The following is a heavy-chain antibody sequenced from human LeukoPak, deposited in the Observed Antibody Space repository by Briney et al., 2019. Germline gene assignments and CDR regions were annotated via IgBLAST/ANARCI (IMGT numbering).Heavy chain of an antibody. Sequence: GGSLRLSCAPSGFTFSTYGMHWVRQAPGKGLEWVAFIRNDGHNQYYGHSVKGRFTISRDNSKNTVFLQMNGLRAEDTAVYYCAKGTPGYSGYDPLDYWGQGTLVTVSS. CDR3: AKGTPGYSGYDPLDY. CDR2: IRNDGHNQ. V-gene: IGHV3-30*02. D-gene: IGHD5-12*01. CDR1: GFTFSTYG. J-gene: IGHJ4*02.